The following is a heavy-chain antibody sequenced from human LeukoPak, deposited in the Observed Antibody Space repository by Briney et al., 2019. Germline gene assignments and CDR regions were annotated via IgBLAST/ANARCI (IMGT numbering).Heavy chain of an antibody. V-gene: IGHV1-46*01. CDR1: GYTFTSYY. Sequence: ASVKVSCKASGYTFTSYYMHWVRQAPGQGLEWMGIINPSGGSTSYAQKFQGRVTMTRDTSTSIVYMELSSLRSEDTAVYYCAREAYYDFWSGYYRGAFDIWGQGTMVTVSS. J-gene: IGHJ3*02. CDR3: AREAYYDFWSGYYRGAFDI. D-gene: IGHD3-3*01. CDR2: INPSGGST.